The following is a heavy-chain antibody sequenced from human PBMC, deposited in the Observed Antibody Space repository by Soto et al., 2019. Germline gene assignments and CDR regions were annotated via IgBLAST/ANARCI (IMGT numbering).Heavy chain of an antibody. CDR1: GYSFTSYW. CDR2: IYPGDSDT. D-gene: IGHD6-19*01. CDR3: ARSIAVAGTPTRFFDY. J-gene: IGHJ4*02. Sequence: LGESLKISCKGSGYSFTSYWIGWVRQMPGKGLEWMGIIYPGDSDTRYSPSFQGQVTISADKSVSTAYLQWSSLKASDTAMYYCARSIAVAGTPTRFFDYWGQGTLVTVSS. V-gene: IGHV5-51*01.